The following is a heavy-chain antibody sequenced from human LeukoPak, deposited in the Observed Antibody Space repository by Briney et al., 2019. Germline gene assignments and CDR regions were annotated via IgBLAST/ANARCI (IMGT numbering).Heavy chain of an antibody. CDR3: AAAVVPPAQQFDF. CDR2: IVVTSGHR. CDR1: GFTFSSST. V-gene: IGHV1-58*02. D-gene: IGHD2-2*01. Sequence: ASVKVSCKTSGFTFSSSTMQWVRQTRRQRLEWIGWIVVTSGHRNYAQKFQERVTITRDMSTTTAYMELSSLTSEDTAVYYCAAAVVPPAQQFDFWGQGTLVTVSS. J-gene: IGHJ4*02.